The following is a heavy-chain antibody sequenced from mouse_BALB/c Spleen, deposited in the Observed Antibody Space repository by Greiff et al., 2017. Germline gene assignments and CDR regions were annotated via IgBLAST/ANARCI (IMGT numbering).Heavy chain of an antibody. J-gene: IGHJ1*01. CDR2: LNSDGGST. Sequence: EVKLMESGGGLVQPGESLKLSCESNEYEFPSHDMSWVRKTPEKRLELVAALNSDGGSTYYPDTMERRFIISRDNTKKTLYLQMSSLRSEDTALYYCARHATVEGWYVDVWGAGTTVTVSS. V-gene: IGHV5-2*01. CDR1: EYEFPSHD. CDR3: ARHATVEGWYVDV. D-gene: IGHD1-1*01.